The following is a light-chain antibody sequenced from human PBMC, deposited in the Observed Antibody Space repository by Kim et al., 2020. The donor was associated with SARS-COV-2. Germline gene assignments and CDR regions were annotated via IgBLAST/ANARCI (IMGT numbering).Light chain of an antibody. CDR1: SSDVGGYNY. CDR3: SSYTSSSIGV. V-gene: IGLV2-14*03. CDR2: DVS. J-gene: IGLJ3*02. Sequence: GQSITISCTGTSSDVGGYNYVSWYQQHPGKAPKLMIYDVSNRPSGVSNRFSGSKSGNTASLTISGLQAEDEADYYCSSYTSSSIGVFGGGTQLTVL.